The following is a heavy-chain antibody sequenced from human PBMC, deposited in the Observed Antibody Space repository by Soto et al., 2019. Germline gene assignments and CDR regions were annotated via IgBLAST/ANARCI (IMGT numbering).Heavy chain of an antibody. Sequence: EVQLLESGGGLVQPGGSLRLSCAASGFTFSSYAMSWVRQAPGKGLEWVSAISGSGGSTYYADSVKGRFTISKDNSKNTLYLQMNSLRAEDTAVYYCAGYCSGGSCYPRDYYYGMDVWGQGTTVTVSS. V-gene: IGHV3-23*01. CDR1: GFTFSSYA. J-gene: IGHJ6*02. CDR3: AGYCSGGSCYPRDYYYGMDV. D-gene: IGHD2-15*01. CDR2: ISGSGGST.